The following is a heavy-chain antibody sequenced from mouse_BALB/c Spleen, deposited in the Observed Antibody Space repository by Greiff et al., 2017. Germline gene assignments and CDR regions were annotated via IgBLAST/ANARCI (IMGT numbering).Heavy chain of an antibody. CDR3: ARFAY. J-gene: IGHJ3*01. CDR1: GFTFSSYT. CDR2: ISSGGGNT. V-gene: IGHV5-9*03. Sequence: EVQGVESGGGLVKPGGSLKLSCAASGFTFSSYTMSWVRQTPEKRLEWVATISSGGGNTYYPDSVKGRFTISRDNAKNNLYLQMSSLRSEDTALYYCARFAYWGQGTLVTVSA.